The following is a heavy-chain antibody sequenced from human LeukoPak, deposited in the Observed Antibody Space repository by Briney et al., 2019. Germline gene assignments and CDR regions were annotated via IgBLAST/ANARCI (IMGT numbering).Heavy chain of an antibody. CDR2: INHSGST. Sequence: SETLSLTCAVYGGSFSGYYWSWIRQPPGKGLEWIGEINHSGSTKYSPSLKSRVTISVDTSKNQFSLKLSSVTAADTAVYYCARDDSGVFAFDIWGQGTMVTVSS. V-gene: IGHV4-34*01. CDR3: ARDDSGVFAFDI. D-gene: IGHD1-1*01. J-gene: IGHJ3*02. CDR1: GGSFSGYY.